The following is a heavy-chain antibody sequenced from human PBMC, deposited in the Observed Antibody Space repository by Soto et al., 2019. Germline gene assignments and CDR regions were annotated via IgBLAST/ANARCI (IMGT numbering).Heavy chain of an antibody. CDR2: IKSKTDGGTT. CDR3: TTRIAARLVAIEPIDY. Sequence: GGSLRLSCAASGFTFSNAWMNWVRQAPGKGLEWVGRIKSKTDGGTTDYAAPVKGRFTISRDDSKNTLYLQMNSLKTEDTALYYCTTRIAARLVAIEPIDYWGQGTLVTVSS. CDR1: GFTFSNAW. D-gene: IGHD6-6*01. V-gene: IGHV3-15*07. J-gene: IGHJ4*02.